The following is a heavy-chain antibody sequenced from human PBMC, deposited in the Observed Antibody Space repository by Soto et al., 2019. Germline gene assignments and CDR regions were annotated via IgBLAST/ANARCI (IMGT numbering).Heavy chain of an antibody. V-gene: IGHV3-15*01. D-gene: IGHD2-2*01. CDR2: IKRKIDGETT. Sequence: EVQLLESGGDLAEPGGSLRLSCAASGFACTHVWMTWVRQAPGTGLQWVGRIKRKIDGETTNYAAPVKGRFTISRYDSKHTLYLQMNSLKTDDSAVYYCAADRYCSSNPCTGAFDIWGQGTTV. CDR3: AADRYCSSNPCTGAFDI. CDR1: GFACTHVW. J-gene: IGHJ3*02.